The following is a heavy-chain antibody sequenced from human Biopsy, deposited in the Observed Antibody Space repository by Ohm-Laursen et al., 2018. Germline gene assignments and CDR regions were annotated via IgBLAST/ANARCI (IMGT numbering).Heavy chain of an antibody. CDR1: GGAFTNYA. CDR3: VAYPSSGFFENNDDFAMDV. D-gene: IGHD6-19*01. J-gene: IGHJ6*02. V-gene: IGHV1-69*01. CDR2: IITVSETA. Sequence: SSVKVSCKVSGGAFTNYAINWVRQAPGHGLEWMGGIITVSETAGYAERFQGRVTITADVTTTTAYMDLSGLRSEDTAVYYCVAYPSSGFFENNDDFAMDVSGQGTTVMVSS.